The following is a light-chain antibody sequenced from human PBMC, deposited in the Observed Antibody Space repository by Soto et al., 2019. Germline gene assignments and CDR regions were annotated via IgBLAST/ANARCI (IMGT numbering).Light chain of an antibody. V-gene: IGLV2-8*01. CDR3: ASYGGTYVV. CDR2: EVT. J-gene: IGLJ2*01. Sequence: QSVLTQPPSASGSPGQSVTISCTGTSSDVGGYNYVSWFQQNPGKAPKLMIYEVTKRPSGVPDRFSGSKSGNTASLTVSGLQAEDEADYYCASYGGTYVVFSGGTKLTVL. CDR1: SSDVGGYNY.